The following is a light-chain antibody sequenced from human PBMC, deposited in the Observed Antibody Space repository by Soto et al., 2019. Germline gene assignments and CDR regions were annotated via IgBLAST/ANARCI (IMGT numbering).Light chain of an antibody. J-gene: IGLJ1*01. CDR2: EGS. Sequence: QSALTQPASVSGSPGQSITISCTGTSSDVGSYNLVSWYQQHPGKAPKLMIYEGSKRPSGVSNRFSGSKSGNTASLTISGLQAEDEDDYYCCSYAGSNYVFGNGTKVTVL. V-gene: IGLV2-23*01. CDR3: CSYAGSNYV. CDR1: SSDVGSYNL.